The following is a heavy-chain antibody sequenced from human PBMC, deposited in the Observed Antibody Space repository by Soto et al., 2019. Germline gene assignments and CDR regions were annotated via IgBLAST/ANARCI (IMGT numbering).Heavy chain of an antibody. CDR1: GFTFSSYG. D-gene: IGHD5-18*01. J-gene: IGHJ6*02. Sequence: GGSLRLSCAASGFTFSSYGMHWVRQAPGKGLEWVAVISYDGSNKYYADSVKGRFTISRDNSKNTLYLQMNSLRAEDTAVYYCAKDRGGYSYGPYYYYGMDVWGQGTTVTVSS. CDR3: AKDRGGYSYGPYYYYGMDV. V-gene: IGHV3-30*18. CDR2: ISYDGSNK.